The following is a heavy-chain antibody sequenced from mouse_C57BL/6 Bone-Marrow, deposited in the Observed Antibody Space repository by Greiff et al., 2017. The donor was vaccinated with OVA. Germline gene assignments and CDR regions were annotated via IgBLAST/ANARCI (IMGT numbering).Heavy chain of an antibody. D-gene: IGHD2-10*01. CDR3: TTFPYFYFDY. CDR1: GFNINDDY. V-gene: IGHV14-4*01. J-gene: IGHJ2*01. Sequence: EVQLQQSGAELVRPGASVKLSCTASGFNINDDYMHWVKQRPEQGLEWIGWIDPENGDTEYASKFQGKATITADTSSNTAYLQLSSLTSEDTAVYYCTTFPYFYFDYWGQGTTLTVSS. CDR2: IDPENGDT.